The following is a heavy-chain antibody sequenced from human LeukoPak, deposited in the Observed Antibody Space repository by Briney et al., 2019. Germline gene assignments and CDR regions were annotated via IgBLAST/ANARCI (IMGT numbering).Heavy chain of an antibody. CDR2: MNPNSGNT. CDR1: GYTFTSYD. Sequence: ASVKVSCKASGYTFTSYDINWVRQATGHGLEWMGWMNPNSGNTGYAQKFQGRVTITRNTSISTAYMELSSLRSEDTAVYYCARGSIVATTEFDYWGQGTLVTVSS. D-gene: IGHD5-12*01. CDR3: ARGSIVATTEFDY. V-gene: IGHV1-8*03. J-gene: IGHJ4*02.